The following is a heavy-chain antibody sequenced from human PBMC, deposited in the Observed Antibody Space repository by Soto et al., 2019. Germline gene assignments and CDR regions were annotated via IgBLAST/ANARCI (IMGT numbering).Heavy chain of an antibody. D-gene: IGHD6-13*01. J-gene: IGHJ4*02. Sequence: GASVKVSCKASGYTFTSYAMHWVRQAPGQRLEWMGWINAGNGNTKYSQKFQGRVTITRDTSASTAYMELSSLRSEDTAVYYCARVRAIAAAGRSPQGPFDYWGQGTLVTVSS. CDR2: INAGNGNT. CDR1: GYTFTSYA. CDR3: ARVRAIAAAGRSPQGPFDY. V-gene: IGHV1-3*01.